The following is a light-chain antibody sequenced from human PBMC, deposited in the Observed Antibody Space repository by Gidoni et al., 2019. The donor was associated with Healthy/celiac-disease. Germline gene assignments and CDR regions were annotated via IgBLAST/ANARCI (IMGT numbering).Light chain of an antibody. Sequence: SYELTQLPSVSVSPAVLGENYADWYQQKPGQAPELVIYEDSERYPGIPERFSGSTSGNTTTLTISRVLTEDEADYYCLSGDEDNRVFGGGTKLTVL. J-gene: IGLJ3*02. CDR3: LSGDEDNRV. CDR1: VLGENY. CDR2: EDS. V-gene: IGLV3-22*01.